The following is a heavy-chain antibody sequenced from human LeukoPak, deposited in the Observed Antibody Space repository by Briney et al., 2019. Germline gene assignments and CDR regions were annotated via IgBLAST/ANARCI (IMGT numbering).Heavy chain of an antibody. J-gene: IGHJ4*02. CDR2: ISAYNGNT. Sequence: ASVKVSRKASGYTFTSYGISWVRQAPGQGLEWMGWISAYNGNTNYAQKLQGRVTMTTDTSTSTAYMELRSLRSDDTAVYYCARKGRGSSGYYSFDYWGQGTLVTVSS. V-gene: IGHV1-18*01. CDR3: ARKGRGSSGYYSFDY. CDR1: GYTFTSYG. D-gene: IGHD3-22*01.